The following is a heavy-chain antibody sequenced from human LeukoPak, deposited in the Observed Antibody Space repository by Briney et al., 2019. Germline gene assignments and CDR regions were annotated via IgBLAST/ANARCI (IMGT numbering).Heavy chain of an antibody. D-gene: IGHD5-12*01. CDR1: GGSISSYY. CDR2: IYYSGST. CDR3: ARDSSGYDYFDY. Sequence: SETLSLTCTVSGGSISSYYWNWIRQPPGKGLEWIGYIYYSGSTNYNPSLNSRVTISVDTSKNQFSLKLNSVTAADTAVYYCARDSSGYDYFDYWGQGTLVTVPS. J-gene: IGHJ4*02. V-gene: IGHV4-59*01.